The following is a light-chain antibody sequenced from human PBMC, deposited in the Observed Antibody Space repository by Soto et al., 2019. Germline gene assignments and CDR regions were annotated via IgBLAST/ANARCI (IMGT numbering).Light chain of an antibody. V-gene: IGLV1-51*01. J-gene: IGLJ2*01. CDR1: SSNIGNND. CDR3: GTWDNSLSAGV. Sequence: QSVLTQPPSLSAAPGQKVTISCCGSSSNIGNNDVSWYQQLPGTAPKLIIYDSNKRPSGIPDRFSGSKSGTSATLGITGLQTGDEADYYCGTWDNSLSAGVFGGGTKLTVL. CDR2: DSN.